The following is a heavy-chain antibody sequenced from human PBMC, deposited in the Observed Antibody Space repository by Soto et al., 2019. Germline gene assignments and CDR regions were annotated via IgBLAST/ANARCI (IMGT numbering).Heavy chain of an antibody. CDR2: IYYSGST. V-gene: IGHV4-59*12. J-gene: IGHJ1*01. D-gene: IGHD6-19*01. Sequence: ESLSVLCTDAGGCISRYYWGWIRQPPGKGLEWIGYIYYSGSTNYNPPLKSRVTMSVDTSKNQFSLKLSSVTAADTAVYYCASWAYSYSSGWYRVECFQHWGQGTLVTVSS. CDR1: GGCISRYY. CDR3: ASWAYSYSSGWYRVECFQH.